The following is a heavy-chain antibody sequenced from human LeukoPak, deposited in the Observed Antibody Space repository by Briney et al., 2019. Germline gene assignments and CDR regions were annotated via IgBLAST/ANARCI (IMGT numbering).Heavy chain of an antibody. V-gene: IGHV3-33*01. D-gene: IGHD1-26*01. J-gene: IGHJ3*02. CDR3: ARSPNGVSAFDI. CDR2: IWYDGSKK. Sequence: GGSLRLSCAASGFTFSSYGMHWVRQAPGKGLEWVAVIWYDGSKKYYADSVKGRFTISRDNSKNTLYLQMNSLRAEDTAVYYCARSPNGVSAFDIWGQGTMVTVSS. CDR1: GFTFSSYG.